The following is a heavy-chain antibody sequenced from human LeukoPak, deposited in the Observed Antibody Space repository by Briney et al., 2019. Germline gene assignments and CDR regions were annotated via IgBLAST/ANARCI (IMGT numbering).Heavy chain of an antibody. CDR1: GFTFSSYG. J-gene: IGHJ3*02. Sequence: GGSLGLSCAASGFTFSSYGMHWVRQAPGKGLEWVAVISYDGSNKYYADSVKGRFTISRDNSKNTLYLQMNSLRAEDTAVYYCAKQYCSGGSCYWFRAFDIWGQGTMVTVSS. V-gene: IGHV3-30*18. D-gene: IGHD2-15*01. CDR2: ISYDGSNK. CDR3: AKQYCSGGSCYWFRAFDI.